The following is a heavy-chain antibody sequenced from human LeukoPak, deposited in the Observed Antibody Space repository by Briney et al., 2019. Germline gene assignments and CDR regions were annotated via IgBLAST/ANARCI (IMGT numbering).Heavy chain of an antibody. CDR1: GFTFNNYY. CDR3: VKDRYVARGDYLDF. J-gene: IGHJ4*02. D-gene: IGHD3-10*01. Sequence: GGSLRLSCVASGFTFNNYYMTWVRQAPGKGLEWGSTIGGSDGSTYYADSVKGRFTIARDNAKNTQSLQMSSLRTEDTAIYYCVKDRYVARGDYLDFWGQGTLVTVSS. CDR2: IGGSDGST. V-gene: IGHV3-23*01.